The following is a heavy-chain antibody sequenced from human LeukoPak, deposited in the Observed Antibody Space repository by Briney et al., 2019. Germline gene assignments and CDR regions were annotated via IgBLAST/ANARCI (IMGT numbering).Heavy chain of an antibody. Sequence: SQTLSLTCAVSGGSISSGGYSWSWIRQPPGKGLEWIGYIYYSGSTNYNPSLKSRVTISVDTSKNQFSLKLSSVTAADTAVYYCARDSKRAGNLRYFDWSRHYGMDVWGQGTTVTVSS. CDR1: GGSISSGGYS. V-gene: IGHV4-30-4*07. J-gene: IGHJ6*02. CDR3: ARDSKRAGNLRYFDWSRHYGMDV. CDR2: IYYSGST. D-gene: IGHD3-9*01.